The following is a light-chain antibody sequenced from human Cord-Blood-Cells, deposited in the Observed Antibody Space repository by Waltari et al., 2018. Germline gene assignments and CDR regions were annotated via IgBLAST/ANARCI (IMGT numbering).Light chain of an antibody. Sequence: EIVLTQSPGTLSSSPGERATLSCRASQSVSSSYLAWYPQKPGQAPRLLIYGASSRATGIPDRFSGSGSGTDFTLTISRLEPEDFAVYYCQQYGSSPLTFGGGTKVEIK. J-gene: IGKJ4*01. CDR1: QSVSSSY. CDR3: QQYGSSPLT. V-gene: IGKV3-20*01. CDR2: GAS.